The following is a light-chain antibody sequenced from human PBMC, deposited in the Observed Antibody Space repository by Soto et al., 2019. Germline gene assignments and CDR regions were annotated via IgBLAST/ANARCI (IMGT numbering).Light chain of an antibody. Sequence: QSALTQPRSVSGSPGQSVTMSCTGTSSDVGDYNFVSWYQHHPGKAPKFMIYDVNKRPSGVPDRFSGSKSGNTASLTISGLQAEDEADYYCCSYAGSYTWVFGGGTKVTVL. V-gene: IGLV2-11*01. CDR2: DVN. CDR3: CSYAGSYTWV. J-gene: IGLJ3*02. CDR1: SSDVGDYNF.